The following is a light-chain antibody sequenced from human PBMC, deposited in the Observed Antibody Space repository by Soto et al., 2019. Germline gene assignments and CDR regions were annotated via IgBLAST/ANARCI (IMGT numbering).Light chain of an antibody. CDR3: QQYYRYPPLA. Sequence: AIRMTQSPSSLSASTGDRVTITCRASQGISSYLAWYQQKPGKAPKLLIYAASTLQSGVPSRFSGSGSGTDFTLTICCLQSEDFATYYCQQYYRYPPLAFGPGTKVDIK. J-gene: IGKJ3*01. CDR2: AAS. CDR1: QGISSY. V-gene: IGKV1-8*01.